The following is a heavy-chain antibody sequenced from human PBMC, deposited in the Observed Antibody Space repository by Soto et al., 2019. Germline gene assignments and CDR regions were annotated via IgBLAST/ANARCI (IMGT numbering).Heavy chain of an antibody. CDR2: ISSSSSTI. J-gene: IGHJ5*02. CDR3: ARESRFLEWLSLNWFDP. Sequence: PGGSLRLSCTASGFTFGDYVMSWFRQAPGKGLEWVSYISSSSSTIYYADSVKGRFTISRDNAKNSLYLHMNSLRDEDTAVYYCARESRFLEWLSLNWFDPWGQGTLVTVSS. D-gene: IGHD3-3*01. CDR1: GFTFGDYV. V-gene: IGHV3-48*02.